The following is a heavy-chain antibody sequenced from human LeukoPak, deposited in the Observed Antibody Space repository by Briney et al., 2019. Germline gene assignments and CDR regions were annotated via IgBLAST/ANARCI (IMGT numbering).Heavy chain of an antibody. CDR1: GYTFSSYY. V-gene: IGHV1-46*03. CDR2: IYTSNGGT. J-gene: IGHJ3*01. Sequence: ASVKVSCKASGYTFSSYYVHWVRQAPGQGLEWMGVIYTSNGGTRCARKFQDRVTMTGDTSTSSAYMELRSLRSEDTAVYYCVREDYGDTAKHAFDFWGQGTVVTVSS. CDR3: VREDYGDTAKHAFDF. D-gene: IGHD4-17*01.